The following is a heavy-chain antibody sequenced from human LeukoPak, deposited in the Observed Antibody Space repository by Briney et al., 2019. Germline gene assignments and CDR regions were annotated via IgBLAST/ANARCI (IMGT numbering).Heavy chain of an antibody. D-gene: IGHD3-22*01. CDR3: ARQRYLYESSGADR. V-gene: IGHV4-39*01. J-gene: IGHJ5*02. CDR2: VFYSGST. Sequence: PPETLSPSRTVSGDATSSRIPYWGWIRQPPGKGLEWIGSVFYSGSTYYNPSLKGRVTISVDTSKNLFSLKLSSVTAADTAAYYCARQRYLYESSGADRWPREPLVTVSS. CDR1: GDATSSRIPY.